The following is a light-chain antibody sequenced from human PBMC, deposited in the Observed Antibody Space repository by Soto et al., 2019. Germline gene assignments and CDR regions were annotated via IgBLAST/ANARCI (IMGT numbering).Light chain of an antibody. J-gene: IGKJ4*01. Sequence: DIQMTQSPSSLSAFVGDTVTITCRASRDISNFLAWYQQKPGKVPKLLIYAASTLQSGVPSRFSGSGSGTDFTLTISSLQPEDVATYYCQKCKVAPFTFGGGTEVEMK. CDR1: RDISNF. CDR3: QKCKVAPFT. CDR2: AAS. V-gene: IGKV1-27*01.